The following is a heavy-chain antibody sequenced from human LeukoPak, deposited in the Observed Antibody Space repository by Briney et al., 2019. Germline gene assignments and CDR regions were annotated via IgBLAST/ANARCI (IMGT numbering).Heavy chain of an antibody. Sequence: PGGSLRLSCAASGFTFSSYEMNWVRQAPGKGLKRVSYISSSGSTIYYADSVKGRFTISRDNAKNSLYLQMNGLRAEDTAVYYCARGMNWNDLDYWGQGTLVTVSS. J-gene: IGHJ4*02. CDR1: GFTFSSYE. D-gene: IGHD1-1*01. CDR2: ISSSGSTI. V-gene: IGHV3-48*03. CDR3: ARGMNWNDLDY.